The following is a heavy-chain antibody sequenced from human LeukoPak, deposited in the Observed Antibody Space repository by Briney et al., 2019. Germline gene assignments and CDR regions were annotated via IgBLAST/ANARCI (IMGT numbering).Heavy chain of an antibody. CDR1: GYSISNAYY. CDR2: LYHSGST. J-gene: IGHJ4*02. D-gene: IGHD3-10*01. V-gene: IGHV4-38-2*02. Sequence: SETLSLTCTVSGYSISNAYYWGWIRQPPGKGLEWIGSLYHSGSTSYNPSLKSRVTTSVDTSKNRFSLKLTSVTAADTAVYYCARGGGGSGSYYKDFDYWGQGTLVTVSS. CDR3: ARGGGGSGSYYKDFDY.